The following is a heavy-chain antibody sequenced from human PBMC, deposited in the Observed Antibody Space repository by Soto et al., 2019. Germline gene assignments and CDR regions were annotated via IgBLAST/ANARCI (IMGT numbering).Heavy chain of an antibody. CDR3: ARTYSSSSRKPVDY. CDR1: GGSFTGYY. J-gene: IGHJ4*02. Sequence: QVQLQQWGAGLLKPSETLSLTCAVSGGSFTGYYWSWIRQPPGKGLEWIGEINHRASTNYNPSLKSRVTISVDTSKNLFAVKLSSVRAADRAVYYWARTYSSSSRKPVDYWGQGTLVTVSS. D-gene: IGHD6-6*01. V-gene: IGHV4-34*01. CDR2: INHRAST.